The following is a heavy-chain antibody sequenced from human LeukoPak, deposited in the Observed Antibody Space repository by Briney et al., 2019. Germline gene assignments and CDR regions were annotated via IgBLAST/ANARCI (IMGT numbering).Heavy chain of an antibody. Sequence: SVKVSCKASGFTFTSSAVQWVRQARGQGLEWIGWIVVGSGNTNYAQKFQERVTINRDMSTSTAYMELSSLRSEDTAVYYCATDDVTTGTKTALGYWGQGTLVIVSS. CDR1: GFTFTSSA. CDR2: IVVGSGNT. D-gene: IGHD1-1*01. V-gene: IGHV1-58*01. J-gene: IGHJ4*02. CDR3: ATDDVTTGTKTALGY.